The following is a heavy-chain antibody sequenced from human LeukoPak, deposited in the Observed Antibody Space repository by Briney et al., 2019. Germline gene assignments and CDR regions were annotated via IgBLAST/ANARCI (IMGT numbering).Heavy chain of an antibody. J-gene: IGHJ5*02. CDR3: ASVVVPAAIPWFDP. CDR2: IYHSGST. D-gene: IGHD2-2*01. V-gene: IGHV4-38-2*01. Sequence: SETLSLTCAVSGYSISSGYYWGWIRQPPGKGLEWIGSIYHSGSTYYNPSLKSRVTISVDTSKNQFSLKLSSVTAAGTAVYYCASVVVPAAIPWFDPWGQGTLVTVSS. CDR1: GYSISSGYY.